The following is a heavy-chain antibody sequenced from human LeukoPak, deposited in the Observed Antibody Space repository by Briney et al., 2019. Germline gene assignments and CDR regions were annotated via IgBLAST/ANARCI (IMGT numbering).Heavy chain of an antibody. CDR3: AIDLTGSSGYPFDP. CDR1: GFTFSSFA. Sequence: PGGSLRLSCAASGFTFSSFAMSWARQAPGRGLEWVSAISGSGGSTYYADSVKGRFTISRDSSKNTLYLQMNSLGAEDTAVYYCAIDLTGSSGYPFDPWGQGTLVTVSS. J-gene: IGHJ5*02. V-gene: IGHV3-23*01. CDR2: ISGSGGST. D-gene: IGHD3-22*01.